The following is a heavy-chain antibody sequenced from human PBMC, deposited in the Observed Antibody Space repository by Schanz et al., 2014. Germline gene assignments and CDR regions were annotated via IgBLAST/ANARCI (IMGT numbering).Heavy chain of an antibody. D-gene: IGHD3-16*01. V-gene: IGHV1-18*01. Sequence: QVQLVQSGAEVKKPGASVKVSCKASGYTFTSYGITWVRQAPGQGLEWMGWINGYNGHTLYAQKFQGRVTMTTDTSANTAYMELRSLRSDDTAHYYCVRVPSRDVSFDLWGRGTLVTVSS. CDR1: GYTFTSYG. CDR3: VRVPSRDVSFDL. J-gene: IGHJ2*01. CDR2: INGYNGHT.